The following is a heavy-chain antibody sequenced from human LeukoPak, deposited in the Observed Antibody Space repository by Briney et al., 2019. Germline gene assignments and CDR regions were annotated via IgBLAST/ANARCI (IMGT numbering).Heavy chain of an antibody. J-gene: IGHJ3*01. D-gene: IGHD7-27*01. CDR1: GFTFSSCA. CDR2: VNDNGAST. Sequence: GGSLRLSCAASGFTFSSCAMSWVRQAPGKGLEWVSGVNDNGASTYYADSVKGRFTISRDNSKNTLYLQLNSVRVEDAAIYYCAKGRTGNSYSPLDLWGRGTMVTVSS. CDR3: AKGRTGNSYSPLDL. V-gene: IGHV3-23*01.